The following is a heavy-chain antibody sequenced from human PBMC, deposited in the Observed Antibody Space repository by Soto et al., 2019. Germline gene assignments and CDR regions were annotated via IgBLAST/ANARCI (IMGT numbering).Heavy chain of an antibody. CDR2: IKSKTDGGTT. CDR1: GFTFSNAW. Sequence: EVPLVESGGGLVKPGGSLRLSCAASGFTFSNAWMNWVRQAPGKGLEWFGRIKSKTDGGTTDYAAPVKGRFTISRHDSKNTLYLQMNSLKTEDTAVYYCTSSMLVYYWGQGTLVTVSS. CDR3: TSSMLVYY. V-gene: IGHV3-15*07. D-gene: IGHD3-22*01. J-gene: IGHJ4*02.